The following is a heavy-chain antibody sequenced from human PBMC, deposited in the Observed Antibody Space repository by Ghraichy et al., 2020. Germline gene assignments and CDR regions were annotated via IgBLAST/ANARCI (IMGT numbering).Heavy chain of an antibody. D-gene: IGHD3-22*01. Sequence: TLSLTCTVSGGSISSGGYYWSWIRQHPGKGLEWIGYIYYSGSTYYNPSLKSRVTISVDTSKNQFSLKLSSVTAADTAVYYCARDRGFGGGKTYYYYGMDVWGQGTTVTVSS. CDR1: GGSISSGGYY. V-gene: IGHV4-31*03. CDR3: ARDRGFGGGKTYYYYGMDV. CDR2: IYYSGST. J-gene: IGHJ6*02.